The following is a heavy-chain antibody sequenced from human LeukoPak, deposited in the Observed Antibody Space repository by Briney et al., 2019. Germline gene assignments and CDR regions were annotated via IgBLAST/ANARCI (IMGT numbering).Heavy chain of an antibody. CDR2: IYYSGST. J-gene: IGHJ4*02. V-gene: IGHV4-59*01. D-gene: IGHD2/OR15-2a*01. CDR3: ATLLGVEYDY. Sequence: PSETLSLTCTVPGGSISDYYWSWIRQPPGKGLEWIGYIYYSGSTNYNPSLKSRVTISVDTSKNQSSLKLSSVTAADTAVYYCATLLGVEYDYWGQGTLVTVSS. CDR1: GGSISDYY.